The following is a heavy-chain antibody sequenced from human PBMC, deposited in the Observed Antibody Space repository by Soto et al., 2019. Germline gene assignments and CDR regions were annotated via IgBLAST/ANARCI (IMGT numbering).Heavy chain of an antibody. Sequence: SETLSLTCAVYGGSFSGYYWSWIRQPPGKGLEWIGEINHSGSTNYNPSLKSRVTISVDTSKNQFSLKLSSVTAADTAVYYCARVPSYGSGSYSFDYWGQGTLVTVSS. CDR1: GGSFSGYY. CDR3: ARVPSYGSGSYSFDY. V-gene: IGHV4-34*01. CDR2: INHSGST. D-gene: IGHD3-10*01. J-gene: IGHJ4*02.